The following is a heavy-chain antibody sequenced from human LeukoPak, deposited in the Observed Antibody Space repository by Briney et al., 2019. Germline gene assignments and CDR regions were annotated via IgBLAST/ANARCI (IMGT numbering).Heavy chain of an antibody. CDR1: GGSISSSSYY. J-gene: IGHJ4*02. Sequence: SETLSLTCTVSGGSISSSSYYWGWIRQPPGKGLEWIGSIYYSGSTYYNPSLKSRVTISVDTSKNQFSLKLSSVTAADTAVYYCASGFVGYCSSTSCYRGGLSPGVFDYWGQGTLVTVSS. CDR2: IYYSGST. CDR3: ASGFVGYCSSTSCYRGGLSPGVFDY. V-gene: IGHV4-39*01. D-gene: IGHD2-2*01.